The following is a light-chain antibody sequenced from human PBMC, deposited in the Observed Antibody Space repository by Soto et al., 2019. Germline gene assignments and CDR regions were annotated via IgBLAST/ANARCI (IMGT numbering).Light chain of an antibody. CDR3: QQYHTSPIT. Sequence: EIVLTQSPATLSLSPGERATLSCRASQSVTSSYLAWYQQKPGQAPRLLIYGASSRATGIPDRFSGSGSGTDFTLTISRLEPEDFAVYYCQQYHTSPITFGQGTRLEN. J-gene: IGKJ5*01. CDR2: GAS. CDR1: QSVTSSY. V-gene: IGKV3-20*01.